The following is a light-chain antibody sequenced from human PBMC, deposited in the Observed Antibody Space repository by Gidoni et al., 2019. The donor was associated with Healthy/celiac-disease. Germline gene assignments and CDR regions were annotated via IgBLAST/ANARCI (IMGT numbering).Light chain of an antibody. CDR2: KAS. CDR3: QQHNSYSWT. J-gene: IGKJ1*01. CDR1: QSISSW. V-gene: IGKV1-5*03. Sequence: IQMTQSPSTLSASVGDRVTITCRASQSISSWLAWYQQKPGKAPKLLIYKASSLESGVPSRFSGSGSGTEFTLTISSLQPDDFATYYCQQHNSYSWTFGQGTKVEIK.